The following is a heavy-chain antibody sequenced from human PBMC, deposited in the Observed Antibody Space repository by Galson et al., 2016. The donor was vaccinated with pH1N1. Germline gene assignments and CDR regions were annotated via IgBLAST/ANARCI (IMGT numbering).Heavy chain of an antibody. CDR3: TRSRGYGFDY. Sequence: SLRLSCAASGFTFSGSAMHWVRQASGKGLEWVGRTRSKADSYATAYAASMRGRFTISRDDSKNTTFLQMNSLNTEDTAVYYCTRSRGYGFDYWGQGTLVTVSS. CDR1: GFTFSGSA. CDR2: TRSKADSYAT. V-gene: IGHV3-73*01. J-gene: IGHJ4*02. D-gene: IGHD5-12*01.